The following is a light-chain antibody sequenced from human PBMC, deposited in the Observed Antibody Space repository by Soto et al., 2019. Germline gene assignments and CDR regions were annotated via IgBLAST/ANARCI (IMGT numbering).Light chain of an antibody. V-gene: IGLV2-14*01. CDR2: EVS. J-gene: IGLJ1*01. Sequence: QSALTQPASVSGSPGQSITISCTGTSSDVGGYNYVSWYQQHPGKAPKLMIYEVSNRPSGVSNRFSGSKSGNTASLNISGLQAEDEADYYCSSYTSSSTPHYVFGTGTKLTV. CDR3: SSYTSSSTPHYV. CDR1: SSDVGGYNY.